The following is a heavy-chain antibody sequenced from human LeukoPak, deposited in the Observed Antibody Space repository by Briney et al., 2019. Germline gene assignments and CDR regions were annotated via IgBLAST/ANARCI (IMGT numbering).Heavy chain of an antibody. V-gene: IGHV3-30*04. CDR1: GFTFSSYA. Sequence: GGSLRLSCAASGFTFSSYATHWVRQAPGKGLEWVAVISYDGSNKYYADSVKGRFTISRDNSKNTLYLQMNSLRAEDTAVYYCARVGSLWFGELPVDYWGQGTLVTVSS. D-gene: IGHD3-10*01. CDR3: ARVGSLWFGELPVDY. J-gene: IGHJ4*02. CDR2: ISYDGSNK.